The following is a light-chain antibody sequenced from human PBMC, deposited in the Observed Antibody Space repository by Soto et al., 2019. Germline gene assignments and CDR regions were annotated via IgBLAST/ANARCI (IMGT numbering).Light chain of an antibody. V-gene: IGKV3-15*01. CDR1: QSVSTN. CDR2: GAS. J-gene: IGKJ1*01. CDR3: QQYNHWPRT. Sequence: EIVMTQSPATLSVSPGERATLSCRASQSVSTNLPWYQQKPGQSPRLLIYGASTRATGIPPVFSGSGSGKELSLTISRLQSEEFAAYYCQQYNHWPRTFGQGTKVDI.